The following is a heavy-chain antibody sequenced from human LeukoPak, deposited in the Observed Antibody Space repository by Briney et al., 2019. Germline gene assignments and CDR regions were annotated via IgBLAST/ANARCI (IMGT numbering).Heavy chain of an antibody. D-gene: IGHD3-22*01. CDR3: AKGSYYDSSGSFYVDY. CDR2: ISGSGDNT. Sequence: PGGSLRLSCAASGFTFSSYAMSWVRQAPGKGLEWVSGISGSGDNTYYADSVKGRFTISRDNSKNTLYVQVKSLGTEDTAAYYCAKGSYYDSSGSFYVDYWGQGTLVTVSS. V-gene: IGHV3-23*01. J-gene: IGHJ4*02. CDR1: GFTFSSYA.